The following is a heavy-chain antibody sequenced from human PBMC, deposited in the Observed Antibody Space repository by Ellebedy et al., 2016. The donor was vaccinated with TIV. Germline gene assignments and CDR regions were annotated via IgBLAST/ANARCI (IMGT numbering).Heavy chain of an antibody. Sequence: GGSLRLSCAASGFTFSTYSMNWVRQAPGKGLEWVSSISSSSSYIYYADSVKGRFTISRDNAQNSLFLQMNSLRAEDTAVYYCARPFLMVYAPFDCWGQGTLVTVSS. CDR2: ISSSSSYI. D-gene: IGHD2-8*01. V-gene: IGHV3-21*01. CDR3: ARPFLMVYAPFDC. CDR1: GFTFSTYS. J-gene: IGHJ4*02.